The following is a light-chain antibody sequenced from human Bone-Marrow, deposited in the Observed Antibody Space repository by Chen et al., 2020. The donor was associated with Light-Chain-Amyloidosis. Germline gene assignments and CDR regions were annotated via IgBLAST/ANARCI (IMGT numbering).Light chain of an antibody. CDR3: QSADSSGTYEVI. Sequence: SYELTQTPSVTVSPGQTARITCSGDDLPTKYAYWYQQKPGKAPVLVIHRDTERPSGISERLSGSSSGTTATLTISGVQAEDEADYHCQSADSSGTYEVIFGGGTKLTVL. CDR1: DLPTKY. CDR2: RDT. V-gene: IGLV3-25*03. J-gene: IGLJ2*01.